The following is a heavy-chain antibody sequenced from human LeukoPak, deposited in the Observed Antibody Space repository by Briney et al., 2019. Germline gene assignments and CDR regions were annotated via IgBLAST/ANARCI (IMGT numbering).Heavy chain of an antibody. D-gene: IGHD3-22*01. CDR1: GGSIRSSDDY. CDR2: IYYTGSS. J-gene: IGHJ6*03. Sequence: PSETLSLTCSVSGGSIRSSDDYWGFVRQTPGTGLEWMGSIYYTGSSHYNPSLKGRATISVDTSKNQFSLKLTSVTAADTAVYYCTRAASSGPLFTYHMDVWGKGTTVTVSS. V-gene: IGHV4-39*07. CDR3: TRAASSGPLFTYHMDV.